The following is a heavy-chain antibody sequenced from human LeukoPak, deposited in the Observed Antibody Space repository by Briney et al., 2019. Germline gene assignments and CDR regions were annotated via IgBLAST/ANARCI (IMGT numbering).Heavy chain of an antibody. CDR1: GGSINSNNW. J-gene: IGHJ6*04. V-gene: IGHV4-4*02. Sequence: PSETLSLICAVSGGSINSNNWWSWVRQPPGKGLEWIGEINHSGSPNYNPSLKSRVTISIDTSKNQFFLKLSSVTAADTAVYYCARRGYVSSSGVWGKGTTVTVSS. CDR2: INHSGSP. CDR3: ARRGYVSSSGV. D-gene: IGHD6-6*01.